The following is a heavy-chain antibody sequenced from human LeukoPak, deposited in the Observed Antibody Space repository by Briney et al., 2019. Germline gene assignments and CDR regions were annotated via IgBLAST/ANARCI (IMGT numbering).Heavy chain of an antibody. Sequence: GGSLRLSCAASGFTFSSYAMHWVRQAPGKGLEWVAVISYDGSNKYYADSVKGRFTISRDNSKNTLYLQMNSLRAEDTAVYYCARETDSGWYVYFDYWGQGTLVTVSS. J-gene: IGHJ4*02. CDR2: ISYDGSNK. CDR3: ARETDSGWYVYFDY. D-gene: IGHD6-19*01. V-gene: IGHV3-30-3*01. CDR1: GFTFSSYA.